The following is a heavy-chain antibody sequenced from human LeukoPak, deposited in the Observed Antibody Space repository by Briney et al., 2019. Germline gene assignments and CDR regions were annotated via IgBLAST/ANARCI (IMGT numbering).Heavy chain of an antibody. D-gene: IGHD2-2*01. V-gene: IGHV4-4*07. CDR2: XYTSGST. J-gene: IGHJ5*02. Sequence: LXLXXTVXXGSIXSXXWSWIRXPAGKXLEXXXXXYTSGSTNYNPSLKSRVTMSVDTSKNQFSLKLSSVTAADTAVYYCARDYCSSTSCYSNWFDPWGQGTLVTVSS. CDR3: ARDYCSSTSCYSNWFDP. CDR1: XGSIXSXX.